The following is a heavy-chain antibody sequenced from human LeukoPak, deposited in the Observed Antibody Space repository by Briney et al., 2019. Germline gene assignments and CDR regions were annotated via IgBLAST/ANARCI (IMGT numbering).Heavy chain of an antibody. D-gene: IGHD3-3*01. J-gene: IGHJ4*02. Sequence: GGSLRLSCAASGFTFSSYAMSWVRQAPGKGPEWVSAISGSGGSTYYADSVKGRFTISRDNSKNTLYLQMNSLRAEDTAVYYCAKAASGYDFWSGYYRESFWDYWGQGTLVTVSS. CDR2: ISGSGGST. CDR1: GFTFSSYA. V-gene: IGHV3-23*01. CDR3: AKAASGYDFWSGYYRESFWDY.